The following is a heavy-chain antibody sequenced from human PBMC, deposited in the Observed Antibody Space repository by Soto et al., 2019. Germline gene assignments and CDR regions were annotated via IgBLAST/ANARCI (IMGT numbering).Heavy chain of an antibody. CDR1: GLTVSSSY. D-gene: IGHD6-13*01. J-gene: IGHJ6*02. Sequence: ELLLAESGGGVVQPGGSLRLSCEASGLTVSSSYMSWVRQAPGKGLEWVSVIYSGGNTYYPDSVKGRFTISRHSSKNTLFLQINTLTTEDTAVYYCATSSSWNFYYALDVWGRGTRVTVSS. V-gene: IGHV3-53*04. CDR3: ATSSSWNFYYALDV. CDR2: IYSGGNT.